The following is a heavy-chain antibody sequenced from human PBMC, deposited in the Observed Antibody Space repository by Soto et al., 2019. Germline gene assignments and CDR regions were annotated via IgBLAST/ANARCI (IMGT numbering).Heavy chain of an antibody. D-gene: IGHD3-3*01. CDR1: GYTFTSYG. Sequence: ASVKVSCKASGYTFTSYGISWVRQAPGQGLEWMGWISAYNGNTNYAQKLQGRVTMTTDTSTSTAYMELRSLRSDDKAVYYCARGAVPDFWSGDYYYYMDVWGRGTKVTVSS. CDR2: ISAYNGNT. J-gene: IGHJ6*03. CDR3: ARGAVPDFWSGDYYYYMDV. V-gene: IGHV1-18*01.